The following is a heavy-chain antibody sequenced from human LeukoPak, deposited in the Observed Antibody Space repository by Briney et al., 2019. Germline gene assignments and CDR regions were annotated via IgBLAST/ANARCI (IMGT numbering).Heavy chain of an antibody. J-gene: IGHJ6*03. CDR2: ISAYNGNT. CDR1: GYTFTSYG. D-gene: IGHD2-2*02. Sequence: GASVKVSCKASGYTFTSYGISWVRQAPGQGLEWMGWISAYNGNTNYAQKLQGRVTMTTDTSTSTAYMELRSLRSDDTAVYYCARDGDCSSASCYTDYYYYMDVWGKGTTVTVSS. CDR3: ARDGDCSSASCYTDYYYYMDV. V-gene: IGHV1-18*01.